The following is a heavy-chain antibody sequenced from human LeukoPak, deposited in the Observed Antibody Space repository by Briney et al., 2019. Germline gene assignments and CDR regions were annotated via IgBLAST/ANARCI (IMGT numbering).Heavy chain of an antibody. Sequence: GGSLRLSCAASGFTFSSYAMHWVRQAPGKGLEWVAVISYDGSNKYYADSVKGRFTISRDNSKNTLYLQMNSLRDEDTAVYYCARIPGGYYYAMDVWGQGTTVTVSS. J-gene: IGHJ6*02. V-gene: IGHV3-30-3*01. CDR2: ISYDGSNK. CDR1: GFTFSSYA. D-gene: IGHD3-16*01. CDR3: ARIPGGYYYAMDV.